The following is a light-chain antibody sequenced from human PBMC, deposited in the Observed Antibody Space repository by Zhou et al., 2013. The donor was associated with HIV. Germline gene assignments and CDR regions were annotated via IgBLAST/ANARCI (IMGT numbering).Light chain of an antibody. V-gene: IGKV3-15*01. Sequence: EIVLTQSPATLSLSPGERATLSCRASQSVGRSLAWYQQKPGQAPRFLIYGASARAPGIPARFSGSGSGTDFTLTISSLQSEDFAVYYCQQYNNWLTFGGGTKVEIK. CDR1: QSVGRS. CDR3: QQYNNWLT. J-gene: IGKJ4*01. CDR2: GAS.